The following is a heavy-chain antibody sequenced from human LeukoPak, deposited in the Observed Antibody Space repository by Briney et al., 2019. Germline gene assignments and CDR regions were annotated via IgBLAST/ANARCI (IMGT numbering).Heavy chain of an antibody. D-gene: IGHD2-15*01. J-gene: IGHJ5*02. CDR3: ASGGYCSSGSCYPNWFDP. Sequence: SETLSLTCTVSGGSISSGDYYWSWIRQPPGKGLEWIGYISYSGSTNYNPSLKSRVSISIDTSKNQFSLKLSSVTAADTAVYYCASGGYCSSGSCYPNWFDPWGQGTLVTVSS. CDR1: GGSISSGDYY. CDR2: ISYSGST. V-gene: IGHV4-61*08.